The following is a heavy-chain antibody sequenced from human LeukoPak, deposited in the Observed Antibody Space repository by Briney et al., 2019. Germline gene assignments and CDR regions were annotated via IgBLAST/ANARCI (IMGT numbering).Heavy chain of an antibody. CDR2: INHSGST. V-gene: IGHV4-34*01. CDR3: ARGSSGWFSDP. D-gene: IGHD6-19*01. J-gene: IGHJ5*02. CDR1: GGSFSGYY. Sequence: SETLSLTCAVYGGSFSGYYWSWIRQPPGKGLEWIGEINHSGSTNYNPSLKSRVTISVDTSKNQFSLKLSSVTAADTAVSYCARGSSGWFSDPWGQGTLVTVSS.